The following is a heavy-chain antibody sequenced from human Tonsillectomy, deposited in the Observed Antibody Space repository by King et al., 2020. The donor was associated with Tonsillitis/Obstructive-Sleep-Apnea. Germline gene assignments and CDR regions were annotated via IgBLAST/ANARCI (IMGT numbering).Heavy chain of an antibody. CDR1: GGSITSSDW. V-gene: IGHV4-4*02. D-gene: IGHD4-17*01. CDR2: IYHSGHT. CDR3: AIVRCHGEFCIRNYYYMDV. Sequence: QVQLQESGPGLVKPSGTLSLTCAVSGGSITSSDWWTWVRQPPGKGLEWIGEIYHSGHTNYSPSLKSRVTLSVDKSKNHFSLKLTSVTAADTAVYYCAIVRCHGEFCIRNYYYMDVWGKGTTVTVSS. J-gene: IGHJ6*03.